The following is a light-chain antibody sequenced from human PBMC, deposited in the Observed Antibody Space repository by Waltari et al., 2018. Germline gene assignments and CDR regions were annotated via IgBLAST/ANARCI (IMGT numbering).Light chain of an antibody. J-gene: IGKJ2*01. V-gene: IGKV1-16*01. Sequence: IQMTQSPSSLSASVGDRVTITCRARQDISHYLAWFQQKPGIAPKSLIYAASSLQSGAPSRFSGSGSGTDFTLTISSLQPEDFATYYCQQYNYYPYTFGQGTKLEIK. CDR1: QDISHY. CDR2: AAS. CDR3: QQYNYYPYT.